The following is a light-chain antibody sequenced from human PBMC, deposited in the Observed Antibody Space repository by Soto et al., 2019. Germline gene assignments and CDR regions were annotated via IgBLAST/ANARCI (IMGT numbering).Light chain of an antibody. J-gene: IGKJ2*01. CDR2: GSS. CDR3: QQYGSSHPYT. Sequence: EVVLTQSPGTLSLSPEERATLSCRASQSVSNNYLAWYQQKPGQSPKLLIFGSSDRATGIPDRFSGSGSGIDFTLTISSLETEDFAVYYCQQYGSSHPYTFGQGTKLEIK. CDR1: QSVSNNY. V-gene: IGKV3-20*01.